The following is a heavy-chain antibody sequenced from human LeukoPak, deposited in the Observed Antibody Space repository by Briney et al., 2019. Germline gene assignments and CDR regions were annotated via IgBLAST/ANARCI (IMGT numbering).Heavy chain of an antibody. V-gene: IGHV1-2*02. CDR2: INPYNGAT. CDR3: ARAPYCDFSSCYTGYNWFDP. D-gene: IGHD2-2*02. Sequence: WASVKVSCKASGYTFTGYYMHWVRQAPGQGLEWMGWINPYNGATNYAQKFQGRLTMTRDTSMNTVYMELNRLRSDDTAVYYCARAPYCDFSSCYTGYNWFDPWGQGTLVTVSS. CDR1: GYTFTGYY. J-gene: IGHJ5*02.